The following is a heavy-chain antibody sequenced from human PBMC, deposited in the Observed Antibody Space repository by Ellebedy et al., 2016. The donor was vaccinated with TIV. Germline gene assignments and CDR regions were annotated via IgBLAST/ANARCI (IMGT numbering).Heavy chain of an antibody. CDR3: ARAPTVTSVFDC. CDR1: GFTISNNY. Sequence: GESLKISXAASGFTISNNYMSWVRQAPGKGLEWVAILHSGGTTFYADSVKGRFTISRDSSKNTLYLQMNSLRVEDTVVYYCARAPTVTSVFDCWGQGTLVTVSS. CDR2: LHSGGTT. J-gene: IGHJ4*02. D-gene: IGHD4-17*01. V-gene: IGHV3-53*01.